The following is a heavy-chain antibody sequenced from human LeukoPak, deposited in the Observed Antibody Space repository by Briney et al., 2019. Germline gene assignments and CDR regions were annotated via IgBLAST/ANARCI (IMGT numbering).Heavy chain of an antibody. V-gene: IGHV3-23*01. CDR3: ASITMIVVVNRDKYYFDY. CDR2: ISGSGGST. D-gene: IGHD3-22*01. J-gene: IGHJ4*02. Sequence: GGSLRLSCAASGFTFSSYAMSWVRQAPGKGLEWVSAISGSGGSTYYADSVKGRFTISRDNSKNTLYLQMNSLRAEDTAVYYCASITMIVVVNRDKYYFDYWGQGTLVTVSS. CDR1: GFTFSSYA.